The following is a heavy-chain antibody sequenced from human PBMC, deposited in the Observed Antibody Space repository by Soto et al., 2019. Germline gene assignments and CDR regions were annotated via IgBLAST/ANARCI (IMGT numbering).Heavy chain of an antibody. V-gene: IGHV3-23*01. CDR3: AKHLCTGPGCEYFDS. J-gene: IGHJ4*02. CDR1: GVTFSTYA. D-gene: IGHD2-8*02. Sequence: GGSLRLSCVVSGVTFSTYAMTWARQAPGKGLEWVSAITGRGDNTYYADSARGRFTISRDNSKNTLYLQMNSLRAEDTAVYYCAKHLCTGPGCEYFDSWGQGTLVTVPS. CDR2: ITGRGDNT.